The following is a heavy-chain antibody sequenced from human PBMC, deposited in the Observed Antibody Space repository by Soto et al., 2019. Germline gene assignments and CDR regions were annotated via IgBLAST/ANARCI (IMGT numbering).Heavy chain of an antibody. CDR1: AFIFSDHS. V-gene: IGHV3-21*01. Sequence: EVQLVESRGGLVKPGGSLRLSCVGSAFIFSDHSMNWVRQAPGKGLEWVTSIGDTGTFIYYADSVKGRFTIPRDNAKNSRIPQKDSLRPEDTAVEDGARDQRDLRRGCSDYWGQGTLVTVSS. CDR2: IGDTGTFI. D-gene: IGHD2-15*01. CDR3: ARDQRDLRRGCSDY. J-gene: IGHJ4*02.